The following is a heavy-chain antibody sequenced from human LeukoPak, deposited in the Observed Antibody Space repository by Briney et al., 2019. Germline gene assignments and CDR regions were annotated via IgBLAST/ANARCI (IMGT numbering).Heavy chain of an antibody. J-gene: IGHJ4*02. D-gene: IGHD3-16*02. Sequence: GGSLRLSCAASGFTFSSYAMSWVRQAPGKGLEWVSAISGSGGSTYYADSVKGRFTISRDNSKNTLYLQMNSLRAEDTAVYYCAKDYGRSGGAIVPPFFDHWGQGTLVTVSS. CDR1: GFTFSSYA. CDR2: ISGSGGST. CDR3: AKDYGRSGGAIVPPFFDH. V-gene: IGHV3-23*01.